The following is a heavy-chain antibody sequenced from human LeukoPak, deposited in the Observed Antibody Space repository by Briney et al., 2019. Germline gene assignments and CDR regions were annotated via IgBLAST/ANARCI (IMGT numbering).Heavy chain of an antibody. CDR1: GGSISGYS. D-gene: IGHD3-22*01. CDR3: ASDYFDRTGYYGFIY. J-gene: IGHJ4*02. V-gene: IGHV4-4*07. Sequence: SETLSLTCTVSGGSISGYSWNWIRQPAGKGLEWIGRLYTSGSTNYNPSLKSRVSMSVDTSKKQFSLRLSSVTAADTAIYYCASDYFDRTGYYGFIYWGQGSLVTISS. CDR2: LYTSGST.